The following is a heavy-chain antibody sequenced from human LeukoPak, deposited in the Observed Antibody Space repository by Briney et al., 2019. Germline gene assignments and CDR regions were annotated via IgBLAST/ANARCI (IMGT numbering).Heavy chain of an antibody. V-gene: IGHV5-10-1*01. CDR3: ARFVTGAAYGMDV. J-gene: IGHJ6*02. D-gene: IGHD2-21*02. CDR1: GYSFTTYW. Sequence: GESLKISCKGSGYSFTTYWISWVRQMPGKGLEWMGRIDPRDSYASYRPSFQGHVTISADKSISTAYLQWSSLKASDTATYYCARFVTGAAYGMDVWGQGTTVTVSS. CDR2: IDPRDSYA.